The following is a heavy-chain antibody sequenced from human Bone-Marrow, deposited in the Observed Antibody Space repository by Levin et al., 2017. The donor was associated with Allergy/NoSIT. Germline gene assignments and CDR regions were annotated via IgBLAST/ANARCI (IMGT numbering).Heavy chain of an antibody. V-gene: IGHV3-30*18. D-gene: IGHD6-13*01. J-gene: IGHJ4*02. CDR3: AKGTYSSSWPIPSDY. Sequence: LSLTCAASGFTFSDFGMHWVRQAPGKGLEWVATMSYDGSNRYYADSVKGRFTISRDNSKNTVYLQMNSLRAEDTAVYYCAKGTYSSSWPIPSDYWGQGTLVTVSS. CDR2: MSYDGSNR. CDR1: GFTFSDFG.